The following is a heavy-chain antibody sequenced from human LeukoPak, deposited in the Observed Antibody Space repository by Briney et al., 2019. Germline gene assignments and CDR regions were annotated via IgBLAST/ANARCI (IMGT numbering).Heavy chain of an antibody. Sequence: GGSLRLSCAASGFTFSSYAVSWVRQAPGKGLEWVSAISGSGGSTYYADSVKGRFTISRDNSKNTLYLQMKSLRAEDTAVYYCARGLTATAFDYWGQGTVVTVSS. CDR3: ARGLTATAFDY. V-gene: IGHV3-23*01. CDR1: GFTFSSYA. J-gene: IGHJ4*02. D-gene: IGHD5-24*01. CDR2: ISGSGGST.